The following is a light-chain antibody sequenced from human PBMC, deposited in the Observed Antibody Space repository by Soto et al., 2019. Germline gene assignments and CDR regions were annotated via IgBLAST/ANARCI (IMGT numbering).Light chain of an antibody. CDR1: QSISGTF. Sequence: EIVLTQSPGTLSLSPGERATLSCRASQSISGTFLAWYQHKPGQAPRVLIYGASRRATGIPDRFSGSGSGTDFSLTISSLEPEDFALYYYQQYYSSWTFGQGTKVEMK. CDR3: QQYYSSWT. V-gene: IGKV3-20*01. CDR2: GAS. J-gene: IGKJ1*01.